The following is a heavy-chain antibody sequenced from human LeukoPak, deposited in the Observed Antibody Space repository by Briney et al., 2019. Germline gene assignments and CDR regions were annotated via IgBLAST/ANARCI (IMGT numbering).Heavy chain of an antibody. Sequence: GGSLRLSCVASGFTFSNYWMSWVRQAPGKGLEWVSDINQGGGDKYYVDSVKGRFTISRDNSKNTLYLQMNSLRAEDTAVYYCARGLVVPAAGTSFNFDSWGQGDL. CDR3: ARGLVVPAAGTSFNFDS. J-gene: IGHJ4*02. V-gene: IGHV3-7*03. D-gene: IGHD2-2*01. CDR1: GFTFSNYW. CDR2: INQGGGDK.